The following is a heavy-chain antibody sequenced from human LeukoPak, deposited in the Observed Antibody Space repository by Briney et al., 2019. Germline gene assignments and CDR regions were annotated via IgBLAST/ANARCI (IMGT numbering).Heavy chain of an antibody. Sequence: PGGSLRLSCAASGFTFSSYAMHWVRQAPGKGLEWVAVISYDGSNKYYADSVKGRFTISRDNSKNTLYLQMNSLRAEDTAVYYCVRDSNGDYGGGFDPWGQGTLVTVSS. V-gene: IGHV3-30-3*01. J-gene: IGHJ5*02. CDR3: VRDSNGDYGGGFDP. CDR1: GFTFSSYA. CDR2: ISYDGSNK. D-gene: IGHD4-17*01.